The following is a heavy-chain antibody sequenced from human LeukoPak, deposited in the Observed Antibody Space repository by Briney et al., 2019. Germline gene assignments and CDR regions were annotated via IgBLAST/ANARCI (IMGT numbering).Heavy chain of an antibody. CDR1: GFTFSSYG. CDR3: AKLVVVTAIDC. CDR2: ISYDGSNK. D-gene: IGHD2-21*02. Sequence: PGGSLRLSCAASGFTFSSYGMHWVRQAPDKGLEWVAVISYDGSNKYYADSVKGRFTISRDNSKNTLYLQMNSLRAEDTAVYYCAKLVVVTAIDCWGQGTLVTVSS. J-gene: IGHJ4*02. V-gene: IGHV3-30*18.